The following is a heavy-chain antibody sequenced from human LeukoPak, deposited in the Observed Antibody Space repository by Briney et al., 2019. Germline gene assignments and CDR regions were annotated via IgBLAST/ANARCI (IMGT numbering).Heavy chain of an antibody. CDR3: ERGVYYDTASDY. CDR2: INPNSGVA. Sequence: GSLRVSSAASGDTFTVDYIHSGREAPGQRGGWMGWINPNSGVANYAQKFQGRVTMTRDTSNSTAYMELSRLRSDDTAVYYCERGVYYDTASDYWGQGTLVTVSS. V-gene: IGHV1-2*02. CDR1: GDTFTVDY. D-gene: IGHD3-22*01. J-gene: IGHJ4*02.